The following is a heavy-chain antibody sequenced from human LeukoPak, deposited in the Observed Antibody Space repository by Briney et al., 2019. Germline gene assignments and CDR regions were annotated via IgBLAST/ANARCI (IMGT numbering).Heavy chain of an antibody. Sequence: PGKSLRLSCAASGFTFSGYPIHWVRQAPGKGLEWVAVISYDGSNKYYADSVKGRFTISRDNSKNTLYLQMDSLRAEDTAVYYCARDRAWNYFDYWGQGTLVTVSS. CDR3: ARDRAWNYFDY. V-gene: IGHV3-30-3*01. J-gene: IGHJ4*02. D-gene: IGHD3-3*01. CDR1: GFTFSGYP. CDR2: ISYDGSNK.